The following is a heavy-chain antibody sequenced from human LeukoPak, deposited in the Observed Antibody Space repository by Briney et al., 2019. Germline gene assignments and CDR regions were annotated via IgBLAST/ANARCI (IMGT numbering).Heavy chain of an antibody. D-gene: IGHD6-13*01. CDR2: IRYDGSNK. CDR1: GFTFSSYG. V-gene: IGHV3-30*02. CDR3: GEPSIAPAGTTWSY. Sequence: GGSLRLSCAASGFTFSSYGMHWVRQAPGKGLECVAFIRYDGSNKYYADSVKGRFTISRDNSKNTLYLQMNSLRAEDTAVYYCGEPSIAPAGTTWSYWGQGTLVTVSS. J-gene: IGHJ4*02.